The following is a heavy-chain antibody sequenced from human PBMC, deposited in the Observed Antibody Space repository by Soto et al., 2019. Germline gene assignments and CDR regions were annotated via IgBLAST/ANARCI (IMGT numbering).Heavy chain of an antibody. CDR2: IYYSGNT. J-gene: IGHJ5*02. V-gene: IGHV4-61*03. D-gene: IGHD6-6*01. CDR1: GDSVSSSNYY. CDR3: ARAMATRPGWLDT. Sequence: QVQLQESGPGLVKPSETLSLSCTVSGDSVSSSNYYWTWIRQPPGKGLEWIGFIYYSGNTNYNPSLKSPVTLSVDTSKNHFSLRLSSVTAADTAMYYCARAMATRPGWLDTWGQGTLVIVSS.